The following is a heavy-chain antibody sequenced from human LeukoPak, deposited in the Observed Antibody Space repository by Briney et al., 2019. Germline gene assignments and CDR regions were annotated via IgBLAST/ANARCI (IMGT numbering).Heavy chain of an antibody. D-gene: IGHD3-22*01. CDR1: GWSFSGYY. V-gene: IGHV4-34*01. CDR3: ARGLNYYDSSGYYGWFDP. Sequence: SETLSLTCAVYGWSFSGYYWSWIRQPPGKGLEWIGEINHSGSTNYNPSLKSRVTISLDTSKNQFSLKLSSVTAADTAVYYCARGLNYYDSSGYYGWFDPWGQGTLVTVSS. CDR2: INHSGST. J-gene: IGHJ5*02.